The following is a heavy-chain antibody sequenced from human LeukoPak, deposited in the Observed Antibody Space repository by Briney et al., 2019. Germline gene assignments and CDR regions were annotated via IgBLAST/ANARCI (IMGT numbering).Heavy chain of an antibody. D-gene: IGHD4-23*01. CDR3: ARVGYGGNALAFDI. Sequence: GGSLRLSCAASGFTFSTYAMSWVRQAPGKGLEWVSSISSSSSYIYYADSVKGRFTISRDNAKNSLYLQMNSLRAEDTAVYYCARVGYGGNALAFDIWGQGTMVTVSS. CDR2: ISSSSSYI. V-gene: IGHV3-21*01. CDR1: GFTFSTYA. J-gene: IGHJ3*02.